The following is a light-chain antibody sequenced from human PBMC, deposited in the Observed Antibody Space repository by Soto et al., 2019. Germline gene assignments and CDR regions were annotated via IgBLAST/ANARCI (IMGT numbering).Light chain of an antibody. Sequence: DIQLTQSPSFLSASVGDRVTITCRASQGISSYLAWYQQKPGKAPKLVIYAASTLQSGVPSRSSGSGSGTEFTLTISSLQPEDFAVYYCQQLNFYPLTFGGGTKVEI. CDR3: QQLNFYPLT. J-gene: IGKJ4*01. CDR2: AAS. CDR1: QGISSY. V-gene: IGKV1-9*01.